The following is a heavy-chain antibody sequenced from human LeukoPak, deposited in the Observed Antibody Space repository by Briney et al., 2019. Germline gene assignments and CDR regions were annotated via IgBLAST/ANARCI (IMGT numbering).Heavy chain of an antibody. V-gene: IGHV4-38-2*02. CDR2: IYHSGST. CDR1: GYSISSGYY. CDR3: ASGGYSGYVNDAFDI. J-gene: IGHJ3*02. D-gene: IGHD5-12*01. Sequence: PSETLSLTCTVSGYSISSGYYWGWIRQPPGKGLEWIGSIYHSGSTYYNPSLKSRVTISVDTSKNQFSLKLSSVTPEDTAVYYCASGGYSGYVNDAFDIWGQGTMVTVSS.